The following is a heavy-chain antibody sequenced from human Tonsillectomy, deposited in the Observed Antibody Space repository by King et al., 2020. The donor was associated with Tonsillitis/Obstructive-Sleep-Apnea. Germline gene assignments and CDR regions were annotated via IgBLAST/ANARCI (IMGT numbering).Heavy chain of an antibody. V-gene: IGHV4-59*01. Sequence: VQLQESGPGLVKPSETLSLTCTVSGGSISNYYWSWIRQPPGKGLEWIGYIYYSGSTNYNPSLKSRVTISVDTSKNQVSLKLSSVTAADTAVYYCAREGEGCGGDCYGMDVWGQGTMVTVSS. J-gene: IGHJ6*02. CDR1: GGSISNYY. CDR2: IYYSGST. CDR3: AREGEGCGGDCYGMDV. D-gene: IGHD2-21*01.